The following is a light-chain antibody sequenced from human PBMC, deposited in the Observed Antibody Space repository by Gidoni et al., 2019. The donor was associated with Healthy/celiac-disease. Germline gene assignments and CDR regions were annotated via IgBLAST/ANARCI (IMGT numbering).Light chain of an antibody. Sequence: IVMTQSPDSLAVSLGERATINCKPSQSVLYSSNNKNYLAWYQQKPGQPPKLLIYWASTRESGVPDRFSGSGSGTDFTLTISSLQAEDVAVYYCQQYYSTPQTFGQGTKVEIK. CDR2: WAS. CDR1: QSVLYSSNNKNY. V-gene: IGKV4-1*01. J-gene: IGKJ1*01. CDR3: QQYYSTPQT.